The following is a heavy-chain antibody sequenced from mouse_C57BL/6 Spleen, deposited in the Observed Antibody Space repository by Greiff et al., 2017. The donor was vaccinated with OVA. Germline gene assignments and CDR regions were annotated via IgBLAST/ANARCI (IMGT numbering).Heavy chain of an antibody. CDR2: IYPGSGST. V-gene: IGHV1-55*01. J-gene: IGHJ1*03. CDR1: GYTFTSYW. D-gene: IGHD1-1*01. Sequence: QVQLQQPGAELVKPGASVKMSCKASGYTFTSYWITWVKQRPGQGLEWIGDIYPGSGSTNYNEKFKSKATLTVDTSSSTAYMQLSSLTSEDSAVYYCARYGSPFWYFDVWGTGTTVTVSS. CDR3: ARYGSPFWYFDV.